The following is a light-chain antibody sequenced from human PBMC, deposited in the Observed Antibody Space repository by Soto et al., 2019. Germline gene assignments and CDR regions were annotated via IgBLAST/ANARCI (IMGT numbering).Light chain of an antibody. CDR3: QSYASSLSGYV. J-gene: IGLJ1*01. CDR1: SANIGAAYN. CDR2: GNN. V-gene: IGLV1-40*01. Sequence: QAVLRQPPSVSGAPGQRFTISCTGSSANIGAAYNVDWYQQLPGTAPKLLIYGNNNRPSGVPARFSGSKSGTSASLAIAGLQAEDEGDYYCQSYASSLSGYVFGTGTKVTVL.